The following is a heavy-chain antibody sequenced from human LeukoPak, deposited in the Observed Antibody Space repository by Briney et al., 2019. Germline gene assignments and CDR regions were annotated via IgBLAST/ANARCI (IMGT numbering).Heavy chain of an antibody. CDR2: IYSGGST. Sequence: GGSLRLSCAASGFTVSSNYMSWVRQAPGKGLEWVSVIYSGGSTYYADSVKGRFTISRDNSKNTLYLQMNSLRAEDTAVYYCARAGVGYCSGGSCYSGYYYYGMDVWAKGPRSPSP. V-gene: IGHV3-53*01. CDR1: GFTVSSNY. CDR3: ARAGVGYCSGGSCYSGYYYYGMDV. J-gene: IGHJ6*02. D-gene: IGHD2-15*01.